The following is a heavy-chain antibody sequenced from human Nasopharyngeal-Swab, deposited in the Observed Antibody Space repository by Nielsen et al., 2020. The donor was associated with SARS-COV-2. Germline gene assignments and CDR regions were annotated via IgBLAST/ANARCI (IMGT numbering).Heavy chain of an antibody. Sequence: WIRQPPGQGLEGIGYIYYSGSTYYNPSLKSRVTISVDTSKNQFSLKLSSVTAADTAVYYCARGPSAVVTPMGAGGFDYWGQGTLVTVSS. CDR3: ARGPSAVVTPMGAGGFDY. J-gene: IGHJ4*02. CDR2: IYYSGST. D-gene: IGHD4-23*01. V-gene: IGHV4-30-4*01.